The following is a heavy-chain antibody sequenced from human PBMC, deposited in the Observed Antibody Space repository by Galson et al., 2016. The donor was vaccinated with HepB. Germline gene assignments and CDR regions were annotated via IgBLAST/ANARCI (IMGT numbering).Heavy chain of an antibody. D-gene: IGHD3-10*01. CDR3: ATLGGGLED. Sequence: SVKVSCKVSEYTLTKLPIHWVRQAPGEGLEWMGGFAPEDAETIYAPKFQGRLSLTEDTSTDTSYMELLSLRSEDTAVYYCATLGGGLEDWGLGTLVVVSS. CDR2: FAPEDAET. CDR1: EYTLTKLP. V-gene: IGHV1-24*01. J-gene: IGHJ4*02.